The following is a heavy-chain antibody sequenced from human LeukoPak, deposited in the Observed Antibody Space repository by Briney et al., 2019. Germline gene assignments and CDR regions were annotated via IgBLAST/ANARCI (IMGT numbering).Heavy chain of an antibody. CDR2: IYTSGST. V-gene: IGHV4-4*07. D-gene: IGHD3-22*01. J-gene: IGHJ4*02. CDR1: GGSISSYY. CDR3: AGEYYYDSSGYYR. Sequence: SETLSLTCTVSGGSISSYYWSWLRQPAGKGLEWIGRIYTSGSTNYNPSLTSRVTISLTTSKNQFSLKLSSVTAADTAVYYCAGEYYYDSSGYYRWGQGTLVTVSS.